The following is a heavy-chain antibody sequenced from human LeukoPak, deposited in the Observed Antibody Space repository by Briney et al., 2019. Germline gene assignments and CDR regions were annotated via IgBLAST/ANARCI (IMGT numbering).Heavy chain of an antibody. CDR2: INHSGST. J-gene: IGHJ5*02. D-gene: IGHD2-2*01. CDR3: ASLPRVVPAATDWFDP. Sequence: SETLSLTCTVSGGSISSSSYYWGWIRQPPGKGLEWIGEINHSGSTNYNPSLKSRVTISVDTSKNQFSLKLSSVTAADTAVYYCASLPRVVPAATDWFDPWGQGALVTVSS. V-gene: IGHV4-39*07. CDR1: GGSISSSSYY.